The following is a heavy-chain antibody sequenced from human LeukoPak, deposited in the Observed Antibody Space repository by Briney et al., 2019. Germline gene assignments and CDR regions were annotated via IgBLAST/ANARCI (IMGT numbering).Heavy chain of an antibody. V-gene: IGHV3-53*01. Sequence: PGGSLRLSCAASGFNVSNNYMSWVRQAPGKGLERVSVIYRGGSTYYADSVKGRFTMSRDNSKNTVYLQMDSLRAEDTAVYYCARDRGAAAGNWGQGTLVTVSS. CDR2: IYRGGST. CDR1: GFNVSNNY. D-gene: IGHD6-13*01. CDR3: ARDRGAAAGN. J-gene: IGHJ4*02.